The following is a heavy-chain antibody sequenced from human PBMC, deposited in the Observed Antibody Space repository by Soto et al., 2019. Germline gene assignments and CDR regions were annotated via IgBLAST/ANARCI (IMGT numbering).Heavy chain of an antibody. D-gene: IGHD5-18*01. CDR2: ISYDGSNK. V-gene: IGHV3-30*02. Sequence: VGSLRLSCAASGFTFSNYNLHWVRQAPGKGLEWVSFISYDGSNKYYGDSVRGRFTISRDKSKNTLYLQMNSLTAEDTAVYYCAKETYGYGQPDDALDIWGQGTMVTVSS. CDR1: GFTFSNYN. J-gene: IGHJ3*02. CDR3: AKETYGYGQPDDALDI.